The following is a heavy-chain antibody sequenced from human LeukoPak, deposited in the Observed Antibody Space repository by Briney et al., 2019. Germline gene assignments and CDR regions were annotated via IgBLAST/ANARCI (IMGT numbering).Heavy chain of an antibody. Sequence: GGSLRLSCAASGFTFSSFAMHWVRQAPGKGLEWVAVISYDGRNKYYADSVEGRFTISRGNSKNTLYLQTNSLRAEDTAVYYCARDLFTLDYWGQGTLVTVSS. CDR3: ARDLFTLDY. D-gene: IGHD3-10*02. CDR2: ISYDGRNK. V-gene: IGHV3-30*04. J-gene: IGHJ4*02. CDR1: GFTFSSFA.